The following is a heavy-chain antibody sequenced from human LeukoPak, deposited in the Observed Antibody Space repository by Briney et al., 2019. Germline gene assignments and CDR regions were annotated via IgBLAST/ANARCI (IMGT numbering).Heavy chain of an antibody. V-gene: IGHV3-21*04. CDR3: ASKKSGYSYGTDAFDI. J-gene: IGHJ3*02. Sequence: PGGSLRFSCAASGFTFSDYSMNWVRQAPGKGLEWVSSISSSGSYIYYADSVKGRFTISRDNAKNSLYLQMNSLRVEDTAVYYCASKKSGYSYGTDAFDIWGQGTMVTVSS. CDR1: GFTFSDYS. D-gene: IGHD5-18*01. CDR2: ISSSGSYI.